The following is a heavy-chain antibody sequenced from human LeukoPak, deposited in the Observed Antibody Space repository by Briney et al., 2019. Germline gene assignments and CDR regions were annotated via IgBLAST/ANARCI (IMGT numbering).Heavy chain of an antibody. CDR3: ARDAGGSYLSYDY. D-gene: IGHD1-26*01. J-gene: IGHJ4*02. Sequence: ASVKVSCKASGYTFTGYYMHWVRQAPGQGLEWMGWINPNSGGTNYAQKFQGRITMTTDTSTSTAYMELRSLRSDDTAVYYCARDAGGSYLSYDYWGQGTLVTVSS. CDR1: GYTFTGYY. CDR2: INPNSGGT. V-gene: IGHV1-2*02.